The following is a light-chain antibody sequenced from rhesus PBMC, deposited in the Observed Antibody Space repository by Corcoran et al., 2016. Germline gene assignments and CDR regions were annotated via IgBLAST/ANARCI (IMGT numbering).Light chain of an antibody. J-gene: IGKJ1*01. CDR3: LQYNSSPWT. CDR2: KAS. V-gene: IGKV1-21*01. Sequence: DIQMTQSPSSLSASVGDKVTITCRVSQDISSWLAWYQQKPGKAPHLLIYKASSLQSGVPSRFSGSGSGTDFPLTFSSLQPEDFATYYCLQYNSSPWTFGQGTKVEIK. CDR1: QDISSW.